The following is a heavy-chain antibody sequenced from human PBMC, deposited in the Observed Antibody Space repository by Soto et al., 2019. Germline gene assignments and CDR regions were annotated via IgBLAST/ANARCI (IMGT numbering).Heavy chain of an antibody. CDR1: GFTFSSYG. CDR3: AKDFQFGDLDY. Sequence: GRSLRLSCAASGFTFSSYGMHWVRQAPGKGLEWVAVISYDGSNKYYADSVKGRFTISRDNSKNTLYLQMNSLRAEDTAVYYCAKDFQFGDLDYWGQGTLVTVSS. D-gene: IGHD3-10*01. V-gene: IGHV3-30*18. CDR2: ISYDGSNK. J-gene: IGHJ4*02.